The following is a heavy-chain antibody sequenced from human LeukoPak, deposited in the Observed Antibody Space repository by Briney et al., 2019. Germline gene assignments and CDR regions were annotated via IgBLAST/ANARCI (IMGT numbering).Heavy chain of an antibody. V-gene: IGHV1-3*01. CDR1: GYTFTSYA. CDR2: INAGNGNT. J-gene: IGHJ4*02. D-gene: IGHD2-8*01. CDR3: AREMTYGGFFDYFDY. Sequence: ASVNVSCKASGYTFTSYAMHWVRQAPGQRLEWMGWINAGNGNTKYSQKFQGRVTITRDTSASTAYMELSSLRSEDTAVYYCAREMTYGGFFDYFDYWGQGTLVTVSS.